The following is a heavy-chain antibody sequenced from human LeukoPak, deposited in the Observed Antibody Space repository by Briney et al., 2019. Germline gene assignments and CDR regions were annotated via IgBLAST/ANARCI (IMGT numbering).Heavy chain of an antibody. J-gene: IGHJ4*02. CDR2: ISGGSDTT. CDR3: AKVRSGWSPFDY. V-gene: IGHV3-23*01. Sequence: PGGSLRLSCVVSGFTFSNYAMSWVRQAPGKGLEWVSGISGGSDTTYYADSVRDRFTISRDNSKNTLYLQMSSLRAEDTARYFCAKVRSGWSPFDYWGQGTLVTVSS. D-gene: IGHD6-19*01. CDR1: GFTFSNYA.